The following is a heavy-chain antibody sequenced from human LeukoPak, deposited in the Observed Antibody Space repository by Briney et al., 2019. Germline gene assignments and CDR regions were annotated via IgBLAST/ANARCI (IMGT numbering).Heavy chain of an antibody. J-gene: IGHJ3*02. CDR2: IKQDGSQK. D-gene: IGHD4-17*01. CDR3: ARDPTVTNFHDAFDI. Sequence: GGFLRLSCAASGFTFSSYWMRWVRQAPGKGLEWVATIKQDGSQKEYVDSVKGGFTISRDNAKNSLYLQMNSLRAEDTAVYYCARDPTVTNFHDAFDIWGQGTMVTVSS. V-gene: IGHV3-7*05. CDR1: GFTFSSYW.